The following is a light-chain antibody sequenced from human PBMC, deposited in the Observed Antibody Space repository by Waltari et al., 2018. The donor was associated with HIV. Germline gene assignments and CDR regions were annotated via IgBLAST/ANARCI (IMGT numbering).Light chain of an antibody. CDR3: SSYTRNYVV. CDR2: DVD. Sequence: QSALTQPASVSGSPGQSITISCTGTSSDVGGYNYVSWFQQHPGKAPKLVIYDVDNRPSGVSDRFSGSKSDNTASLTISGLQAEDEADYYCSSYTRNYVVFGGGTKLTV. V-gene: IGLV2-14*03. CDR1: SSDVGGYNY. J-gene: IGLJ2*01.